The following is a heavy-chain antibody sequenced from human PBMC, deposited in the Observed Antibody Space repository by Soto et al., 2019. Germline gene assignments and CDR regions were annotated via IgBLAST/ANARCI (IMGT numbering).Heavy chain of an antibody. D-gene: IGHD1-26*01. CDR1: GLTFSTYS. CDR2: ISSDGSIK. Sequence: GGSLRLSCAASGLTFSTYSVYWVRQAPDKGLEWVAVISSDGSIKYYADTVKGRFTISRDNSKHTLHLQMNRLRAEDTAVYYCARGTSRGNGMDVWGQGTTVTVSS. CDR3: ARGTSRGNGMDV. V-gene: IGHV3-30*04. J-gene: IGHJ6*02.